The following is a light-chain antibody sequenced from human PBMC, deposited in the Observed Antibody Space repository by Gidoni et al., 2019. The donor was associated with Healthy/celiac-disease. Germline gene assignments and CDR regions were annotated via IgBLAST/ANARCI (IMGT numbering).Light chain of an antibody. J-gene: IGKJ5*01. CDR1: QSVSSSY. V-gene: IGKV3-20*01. CDR3: QQYGSSSSIT. CDR2: GAS. Sequence: EIVLTQSPGTLSLSPGERATLSCRASQSVSSSYLAWYQQTPGQAPRLLIYGASSRATGIPDRFSGSGSGTDFTLTISRLEPEDFAVYYCQQYGSSSSITFGQGTRLEIK.